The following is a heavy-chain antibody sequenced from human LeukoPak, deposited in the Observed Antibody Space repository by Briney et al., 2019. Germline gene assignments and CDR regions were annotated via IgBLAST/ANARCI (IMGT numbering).Heavy chain of an antibody. V-gene: IGHV3-73*01. CDR1: GFTFSGSA. J-gene: IGHJ2*01. CDR2: IRSKANSYAT. Sequence: PGGSLRLSCAASGFTFSGSAMHWVRQASGKGLEWVGRIRSKANSYATAYAASVKGRFTISRDDSKNTAYLQMNSLKTEDTAVYYCTRLPQMAQHTYRYFDLWGRGTLVTVSS. CDR3: TRLPQMAQHTYRYFDL. D-gene: IGHD5-24*01.